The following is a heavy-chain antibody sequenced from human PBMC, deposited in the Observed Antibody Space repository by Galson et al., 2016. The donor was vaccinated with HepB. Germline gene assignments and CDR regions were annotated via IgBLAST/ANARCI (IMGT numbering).Heavy chain of an antibody. Sequence: QSGAEVKKPGESLRISCKGSGYRFTNYWINWVRQMPGKGLEWMGRIDPSDSYTKYSPSFQGHVTILADKSVNTAYLQWSSLKASDTATYYCARPDVAAAPLWGMDIWGQGTTVTVS. CDR1: GYRFTNYW. V-gene: IGHV5-10-1*01. CDR2: IDPSDSYT. CDR3: ARPDVAAAPLWGMDI. J-gene: IGHJ6*02. D-gene: IGHD6-25*01.